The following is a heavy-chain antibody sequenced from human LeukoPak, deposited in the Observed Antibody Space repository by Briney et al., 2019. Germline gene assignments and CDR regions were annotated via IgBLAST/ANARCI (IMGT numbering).Heavy chain of an antibody. CDR2: INPNSGDT. Sequence: ASVWVSCKASGYTFTGYFIYWVRQAPGHGLEWMGWINPNSGDTRHAQRFQGRVSMTRDTSVSTAYMELTSLRSDDTAVYYCARDLVFGYSGYNLIFWGLGTLVTVSS. CDR1: GYTFTGYF. J-gene: IGHJ4*02. V-gene: IGHV1-2*02. D-gene: IGHD5-12*01. CDR3: ARDLVFGYSGYNLIF.